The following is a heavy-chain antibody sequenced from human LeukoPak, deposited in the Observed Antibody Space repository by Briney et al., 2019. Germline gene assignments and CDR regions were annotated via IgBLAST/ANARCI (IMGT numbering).Heavy chain of an antibody. J-gene: IGHJ4*02. CDR3: ARSWVGDTWYFDF. V-gene: IGHV4-39*01. D-gene: IGHD1-26*01. CDR1: GGSISSSSYY. Sequence: KSSETLSLTCTVSGGSISSSSYYWGWIRQPPGKGLEWIGSIYYSGSTYYNPSLKSRVTISVDTSKNQLSLKLSSVTAADTAVYYCARSWVGDTWYFDFWGRGTLVTVSS. CDR2: IYYSGST.